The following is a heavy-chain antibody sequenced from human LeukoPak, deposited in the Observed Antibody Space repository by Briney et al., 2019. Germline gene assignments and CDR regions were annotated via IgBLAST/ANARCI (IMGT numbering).Heavy chain of an antibody. CDR1: GYTFTGYY. CDR3: ARDLARRYYYYYMDV. Sequence: ASVKVSCKASGYTFTGYYMHWVRQAPGQGLEWMGRINPNSGGTNYEQKFQGRVTMTRDTSINTAYMELSRLRSDDTAVYYCARDLARRYYYYYMDVWGKGTTVTVSS. J-gene: IGHJ6*03. V-gene: IGHV1-2*06. D-gene: IGHD3-3*02. CDR2: INPNSGGT.